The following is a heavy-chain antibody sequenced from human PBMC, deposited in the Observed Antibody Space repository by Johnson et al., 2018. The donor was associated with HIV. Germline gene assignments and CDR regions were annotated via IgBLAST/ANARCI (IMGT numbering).Heavy chain of an antibody. D-gene: IGHD6-19*01. J-gene: IGHJ3*02. Sequence: EVHLVESGGGLVQPGGSLRLSCAASGFTFSSYWMSWVRQAPGKGLEWVANIKQDGSEKYYVDSVKGRFTISRDNAKNSLYLQMNSLGAEDTAVYYCARADGMSGGWAGDAFDIWGQGTMVTVSS. CDR2: IKQDGSEK. CDR3: ARADGMSGGWAGDAFDI. CDR1: GFTFSSYW. V-gene: IGHV3-7*01.